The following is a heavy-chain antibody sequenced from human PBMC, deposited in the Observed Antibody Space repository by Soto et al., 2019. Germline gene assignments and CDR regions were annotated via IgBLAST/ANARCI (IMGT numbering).Heavy chain of an antibody. CDR2: IIPIFGTA. J-gene: IGHJ4*02. D-gene: IGHD3-22*01. CDR3: ARGRYYDSSGYFDY. Sequence: SVKVSCKASGGTFSSYAISWVRQAPGQGLEWMGGIIPIFGTANYAQKFQGRVTITADESTSTAYKELSSLRSEDTAVYYCARGRYYDSSGYFDYWGQGTLVTAPQ. CDR1: GGTFSSYA. V-gene: IGHV1-69*13.